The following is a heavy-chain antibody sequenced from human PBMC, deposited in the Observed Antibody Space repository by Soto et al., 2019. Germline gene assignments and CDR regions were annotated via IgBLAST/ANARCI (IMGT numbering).Heavy chain of an antibody. CDR2: MYYSGST. CDR3: ARCLHCSNGGRFDP. CDR1: GGSISSYY. V-gene: IGHV4-59*08. Sequence: TLSLTCTVSGGSISSYYWSWIRQPPGKGLEWIGYMYYSGSTNYNPSLKSRVTISVDTSKNHLSLTLTSVTAADTAVYYCARCLHCSNGGRFDPWGLGSLVTVSS. J-gene: IGHJ5*02. D-gene: IGHD2-8*01.